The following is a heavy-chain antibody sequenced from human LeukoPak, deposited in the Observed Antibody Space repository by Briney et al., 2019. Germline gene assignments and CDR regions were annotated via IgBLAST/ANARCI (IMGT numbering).Heavy chain of an antibody. Sequence: SETLSLTCAVSGGSISSGGYSWSWIRQPPGKGLEWIGYICHSGSTYYNPSLKSRVTISVDRSKNQFSLKLSSVTAADTAVYYCARALWFGNWFDPWGQGTLVTVSS. CDR1: GGSISSGGYS. CDR3: ARALWFGNWFDP. V-gene: IGHV4-30-2*01. J-gene: IGHJ5*02. D-gene: IGHD3-10*01. CDR2: ICHSGST.